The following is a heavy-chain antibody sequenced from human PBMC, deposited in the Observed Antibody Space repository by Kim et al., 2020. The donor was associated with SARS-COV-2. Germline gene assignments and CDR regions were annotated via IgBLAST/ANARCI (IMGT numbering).Heavy chain of an antibody. V-gene: IGHV3-30*04. D-gene: IGHD6-19*01. CDR3: AREALKWLVGRDKNY. CDR1: GFTFSSYT. J-gene: IGHJ4*01. Sequence: GGSLRLSCAASGFTFSSYTMHWVRQAPGKGLEWVAVISYDGSNQYYADSVKGRFTISRDNSKNTLYLQMNSLRAEDTAVYYCAREALKWLVGRDKNYWG. CDR2: ISYDGSNQ.